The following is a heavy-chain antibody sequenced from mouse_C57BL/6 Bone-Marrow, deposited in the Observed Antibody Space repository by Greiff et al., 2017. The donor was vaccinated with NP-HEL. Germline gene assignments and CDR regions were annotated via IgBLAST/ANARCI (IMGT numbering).Heavy chain of an antibody. J-gene: IGHJ2*01. CDR1: GYTFTDYY. CDR2: INPNNGGT. Sequence: EVQLQQSGPELVKPGASVKISCKASGYTFTDYYMNWVKQSHGKSLEWIGDINPNNGGTSYNQKFKGKATLTVDKSSSTAYMELRSLTSEDSADYSSARTISDACFDYWGQGTTLTVSS. D-gene: IGHD1-2*01. V-gene: IGHV1-26*01. CDR3: ARTISDACFDY.